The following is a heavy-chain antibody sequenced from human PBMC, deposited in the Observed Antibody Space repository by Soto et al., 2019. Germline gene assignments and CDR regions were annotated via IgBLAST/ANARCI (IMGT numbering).Heavy chain of an antibody. D-gene: IGHD5-18*01. V-gene: IGHV3-23*01. CDR2: ISGRGTES. J-gene: IGHJ4*02. CDR1: GFTFINYA. Sequence: EVQLLESGGGLVQPGGSLRLSCAASGFTFINYAMHWVRRPPGKGLEWVSSISGRGTESYYADSVKGRFTISRDNSRNTLSLQMNSLRAEDTAIYYCANDGGVYSYELWGQGTLVTVSS. CDR3: ANDGGVYSYEL.